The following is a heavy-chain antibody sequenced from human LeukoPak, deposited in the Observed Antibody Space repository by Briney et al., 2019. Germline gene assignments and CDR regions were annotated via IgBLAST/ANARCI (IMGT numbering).Heavy chain of an antibody. CDR2: IRYDGSNK. CDR1: GFTFSSYG. V-gene: IGHV3-30*02. J-gene: IGHJ4*02. Sequence: PGGSLRLSCAASGFTFSSYGMHWVRQAPGKGLEWVAFIRYDGSNKYYADSVKGRFTISRDNSKNTLYLQMNSLRAEDTAVYYCTKDLRYYDSSGYWGRGTLVTVSS. CDR3: TKDLRYYDSSGY. D-gene: IGHD3-22*01.